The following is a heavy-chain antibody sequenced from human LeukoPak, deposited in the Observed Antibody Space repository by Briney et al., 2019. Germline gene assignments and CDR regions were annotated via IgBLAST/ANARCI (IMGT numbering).Heavy chain of an antibody. V-gene: IGHV3-30*02. J-gene: IGHJ5*02. Sequence: GGSLRLSCVVSGFTFRSYNMNWVRQAPGKGLEWVAFIRFDGSNKYYADSVKGRVTISRDNSKNTLYLQMNSLRAEDTAVYYCAKVGLSIRGWFDPWGQGTLVTVSS. CDR3: AKVGLSIRGWFDP. CDR1: GFTFRSYN. CDR2: IRFDGSNK. D-gene: IGHD2/OR15-2a*01.